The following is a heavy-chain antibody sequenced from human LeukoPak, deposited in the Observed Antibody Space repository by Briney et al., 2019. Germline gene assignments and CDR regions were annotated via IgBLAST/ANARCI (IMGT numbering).Heavy chain of an antibody. CDR2: INPSGGST. J-gene: IGHJ4*02. Sequence: EASVKVSCKASGYTFTSYYMHWVRQAPGQGLEWMGIINPSGGSTSYAQKFQGRVTMTRDTSTSTVYMELSSLRSEDTAVYYCARGPEVRIAVAATPLDYWGQGTLVTVSS. CDR1: GYTFTSYY. D-gene: IGHD6-19*01. V-gene: IGHV1-46*01. CDR3: ARGPEVRIAVAATPLDY.